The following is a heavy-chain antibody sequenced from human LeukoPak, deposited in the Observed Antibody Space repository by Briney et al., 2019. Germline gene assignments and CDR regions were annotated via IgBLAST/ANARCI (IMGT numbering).Heavy chain of an antibody. CDR3: ATSALGVGDYYYGMDV. V-gene: IGHV1-69*13. CDR2: IIPIFGTA. D-gene: IGHD3-16*01. J-gene: IGHJ6*02. CDR1: GGTFSSYA. Sequence: GASVKVSCKASGGTFSSYAISWVRQAPGQGLEWMGGIIPIFGTANYAQKFQGRVTITADESTSTAYMELSSLRSEDTAVYYCATSALGVGDYYYGMDVWGQGTTVTVSS.